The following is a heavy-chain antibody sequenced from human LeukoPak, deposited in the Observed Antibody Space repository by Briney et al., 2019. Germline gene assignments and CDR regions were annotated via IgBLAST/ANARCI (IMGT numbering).Heavy chain of an antibody. CDR2: MNPNSGNT. D-gene: IGHD3-22*01. CDR3: ARDYYDSSGYYADY. V-gene: IGHV1-8*01. J-gene: IGHJ4*02. CDR1: RYTFTSYD. Sequence: GASVKVSCKASRYTFTSYDINWVRQVTGQGLEWMGWMNPNSGNTGYAQKFQGRVTMTRNTSISTAYMELSSLRSEDTAVYYCARDYYDSSGYYADYWGQGTLVTVSS.